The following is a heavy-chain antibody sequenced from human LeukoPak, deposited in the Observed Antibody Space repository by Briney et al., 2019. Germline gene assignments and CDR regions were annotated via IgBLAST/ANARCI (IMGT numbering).Heavy chain of an antibody. J-gene: IGHJ5*02. Sequence: ASVKVSCKASGYTFTSYDINWVRQATGQGLEWMGWMYPNSGNTGYAQKFQGRVTMTRNTSISTAYMELSSLRSEDTAVYYCARDVTDFWSGYDPFPNWFDPWGQGTLVTVSS. D-gene: IGHD3-3*01. V-gene: IGHV1-8*01. CDR2: MYPNSGNT. CDR1: GYTFTSYD. CDR3: ARDVTDFWSGYDPFPNWFDP.